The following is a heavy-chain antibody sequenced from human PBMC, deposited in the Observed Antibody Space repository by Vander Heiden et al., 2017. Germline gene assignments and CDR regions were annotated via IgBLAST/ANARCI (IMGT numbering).Heavy chain of an antibody. Sequence: EVQLVESGGGLVQPGGSLRLSCAASGFPFSSYWVNLVRQGPGKGLEWVDNLKQDGSEKYYGDPWKGRFTISGDNAKNSLFLEINSLRAEDTAGYYCTRANRLEGLQLPQGLDYRGQGTLVTVSS. D-gene: IGHD4-4*01. J-gene: IGHJ4*01. CDR2: LKQDGSEK. CDR3: TRANRLEGLQLPQGLDY. CDR1: GFPFSSYW. V-gene: IGHV3-7*04.